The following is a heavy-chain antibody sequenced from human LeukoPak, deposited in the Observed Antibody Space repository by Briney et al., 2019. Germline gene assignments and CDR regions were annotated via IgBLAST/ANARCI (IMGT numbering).Heavy chain of an antibody. CDR1: GGIFTSYA. CDR2: IIPVVDEG. J-gene: IGHJ4*01. CDR3: ATEMYCRTASCRRNYYFDD. D-gene: IGHD2-2*01. V-gene: IGHV1-69*04. Sequence: SVKVSCKASGGIFTSYAIHWVRQAPGQGLKWMGRIIPVVDEGHYSQNFQGRVAITADKSTSTAYMELSSLRSEDTAVYYCATEMYCRTASCRRNYYFDDWGQGTLVTVSS.